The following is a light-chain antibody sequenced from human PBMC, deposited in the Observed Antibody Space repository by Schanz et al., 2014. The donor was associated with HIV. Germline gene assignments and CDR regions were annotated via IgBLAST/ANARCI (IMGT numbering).Light chain of an antibody. J-gene: IGKJ5*01. CDR2: QAS. CDR1: QSVDNW. CDR3: QQYGNLPIT. Sequence: DIQMTQSPSTLSASVGDRVTITCRASQSVDNWLAWYQQKPGKAPSVLIFQASRLKIGVPSRFSGSGSGTEFTLTISSLQPDDIATYYCQQYGNLPITFGQGTRLEI. V-gene: IGKV1-5*03.